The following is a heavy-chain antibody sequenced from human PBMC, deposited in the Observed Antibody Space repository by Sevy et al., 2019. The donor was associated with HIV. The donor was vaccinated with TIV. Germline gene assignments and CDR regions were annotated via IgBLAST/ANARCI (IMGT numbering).Heavy chain of an antibody. CDR3: TTPTYYYGGDAFDI. CDR2: IKSKTDGGTT. CDR1: GFTFSNAW. V-gene: IGHV3-15*01. D-gene: IGHD3-10*01. J-gene: IGHJ3*02. Sequence: GGSLRLSCAASGFTFSNAWMSWVRQAPGKGLEWVGRIKSKTDGGTTDYAAPVKGRFTISRDDSKNTLYLQMNSLKTEDTAVYYCTTPTYYYGGDAFDIWGQGTMVTVSS.